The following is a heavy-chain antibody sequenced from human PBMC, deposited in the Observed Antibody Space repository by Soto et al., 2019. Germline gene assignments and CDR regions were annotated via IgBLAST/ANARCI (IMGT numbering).Heavy chain of an antibody. J-gene: IGHJ4*02. V-gene: IGHV3-23*01. CDR3: ANGGGGPGRVTRRVDF. Sequence: VQLLESGGGVVQPGGSLRLSCAASGFTFNNYGMNWVRQAPGKGLEWVSAISGGGDTTSYADSVKGRFTVSRDGSKNSLYQRMGCLRGAGLCLYFCANGGGGPGRVTRRVDFWGRGTLVTVSP. CDR1: GFTFNNYG. CDR2: ISGGGDTT. D-gene: IGHD3-10*01.